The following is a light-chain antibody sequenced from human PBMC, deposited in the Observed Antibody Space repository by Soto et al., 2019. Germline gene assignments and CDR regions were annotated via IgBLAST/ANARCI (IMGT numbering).Light chain of an antibody. CDR2: YDN. J-gene: IGLJ1*01. CDR1: SSNIGNNA. CDR3: AAWDASRNAYV. Sequence: QSVLTQPPSVSEAPRQRVTISCSGSSSNIGNNAVNWYQQLPGQAPKIVIYYDNLLTSGVSDRFSGSKSGISASLAISDLQSDDEADYYCAAWDASRNAYVFGPGTKLTVL. V-gene: IGLV1-36*01.